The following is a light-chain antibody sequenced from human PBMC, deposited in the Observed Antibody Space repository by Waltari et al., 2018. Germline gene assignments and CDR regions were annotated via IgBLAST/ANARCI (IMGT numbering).Light chain of an antibody. J-gene: IGKJ4*01. CDR1: QSVSRN. CDR3: LQYNDWPPLT. CDR2: GAS. V-gene: IGKV3-15*01. Sequence: EIVMTQSPATLSVSPGERATLSCRASQSVSRNLAWYQQKPGQAPRLLINGASTKATGVPDRFSGSGSGTEFTLTISSLQSEDFAVYYCLQYNDWPPLTFGGGTKVEIK.